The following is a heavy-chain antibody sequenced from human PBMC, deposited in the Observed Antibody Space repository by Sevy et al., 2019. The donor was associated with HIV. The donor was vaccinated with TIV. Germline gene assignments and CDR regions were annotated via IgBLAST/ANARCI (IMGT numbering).Heavy chain of an antibody. J-gene: IGHJ3*02. CDR1: GFTFSSYA. V-gene: IGHV3-30-3*01. Sequence: GGSLRLSCAASGFTFSSYAMHWVRQAPGKGLEWVAVISYDGSNKYYADSVKGRFTISRDNSKNTLYLQMNSLRAEDKAEYYCARDAIDIVVVVAATYPGAFDSWGQGTMVTVSS. CDR3: ARDAIDIVVVVAATYPGAFDS. CDR2: ISYDGSNK. D-gene: IGHD2-15*01.